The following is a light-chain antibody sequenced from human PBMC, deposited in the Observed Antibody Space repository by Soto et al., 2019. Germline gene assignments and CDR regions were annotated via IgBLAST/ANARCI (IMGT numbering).Light chain of an antibody. Sequence: EIVLTQSPGTQSLSPGERATLSCRASQSVSSNFLAWYQQKPGQAPRLLIYDASNRATGIPARFSGSGSGTDFTLTISILEPEDFAVYYCQQRNIWPTFGQGTRLDIK. CDR2: DAS. CDR1: QSVSSNF. J-gene: IGKJ5*01. V-gene: IGKV3D-20*02. CDR3: QQRNIWPT.